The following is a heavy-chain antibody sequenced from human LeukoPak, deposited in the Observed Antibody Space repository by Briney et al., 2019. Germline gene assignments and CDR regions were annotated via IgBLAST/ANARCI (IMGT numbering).Heavy chain of an antibody. V-gene: IGHV4-39*01. J-gene: IGHJ4*02. CDR2: INYREKS. D-gene: IGHD4-11*01. CDR1: GASITSGTYC. CDR3: ARLETVSCANYFDH. Sequence: PETLSLTCSKSGASITSGTYCWTWVRQPPGKGLEWLGSINYREKSYYRAPLKGRVTISVDTSKTQYSLSLTLVTAADTAVYFCARLETVSCANYFDHLGQGALVTVSS.